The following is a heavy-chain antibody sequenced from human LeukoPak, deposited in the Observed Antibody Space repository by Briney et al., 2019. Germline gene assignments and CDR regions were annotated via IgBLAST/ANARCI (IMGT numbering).Heavy chain of an antibody. CDR2: ISGSGGST. CDR1: GFTFSSYG. V-gene: IGHV3-23*01. J-gene: IGHJ5*02. Sequence: GGSLRLSCAASGFTFSSYGMHWVRQAPGKGLEWVSAISGSGGSTYYADSVKGRFTISRDNSKNTLYLQMNSLRAEDTAVYYCAKLLLWFGGDPWGQGTLVTVSS. CDR3: AKLLLWFGGDP. D-gene: IGHD3-10*01.